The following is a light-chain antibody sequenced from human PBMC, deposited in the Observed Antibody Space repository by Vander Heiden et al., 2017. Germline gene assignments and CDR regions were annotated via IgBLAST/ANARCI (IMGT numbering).Light chain of an antibody. J-gene: IGKJ1*01. CDR3: QRYNGYPWT. V-gene: IGKV1-5*03. CDR2: KES. CDR1: QSISNW. Sequence: DIQMTQSPSTLSASVGDRVTITCRASQSISNWLAWYQQKPGKAPKLLIYKESILETGVPPRFSGSGSGSEFTLTISSLQPDDFATYYCQRYNGYPWTFGQGTKVEIK.